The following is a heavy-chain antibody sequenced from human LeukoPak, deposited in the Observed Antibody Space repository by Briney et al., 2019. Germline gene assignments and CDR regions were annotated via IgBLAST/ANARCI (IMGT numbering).Heavy chain of an antibody. CDR1: GYTFTGYY. CDR3: ARGYCSSASCLDYYFDS. D-gene: IGHD2-2*01. J-gene: IGHJ4*02. Sequence: ASVKVSRKASGYTFTGYYMHWVRQAPGQGLEWMGWINPNSGGTNYAQKFQGRVTMTRDTSISTAYMELSRLRSDDTAVYYCARGYCSSASCLDYYFDSWGQGTLVTVSS. V-gene: IGHV1-2*02. CDR2: INPNSGGT.